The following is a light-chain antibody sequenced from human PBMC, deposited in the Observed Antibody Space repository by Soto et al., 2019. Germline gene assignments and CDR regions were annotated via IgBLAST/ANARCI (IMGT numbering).Light chain of an antibody. Sequence: EVVLTQSPATLSLSPGERATLSCRTSQSVSSHLAWYQQKPGQAPRLLIYEASKRATGIPARFSGSGSGTDFTLTIRSLEPEDSAIYYCRQRSNWPPLTFGGGTKVEIK. CDR3: RQRSNWPPLT. V-gene: IGKV3-11*01. CDR1: QSVSSH. CDR2: EAS. J-gene: IGKJ4*01.